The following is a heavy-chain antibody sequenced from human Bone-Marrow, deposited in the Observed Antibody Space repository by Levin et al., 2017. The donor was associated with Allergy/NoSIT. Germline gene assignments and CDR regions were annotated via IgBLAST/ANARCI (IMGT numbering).Heavy chain of an antibody. CDR2: IFHSGST. CDR3: ARRAYYGSGTEYVSFDS. CDR1: GGSISTSYW. J-gene: IGHJ4*02. V-gene: IGHV4-4*02. Sequence: PGGSLRLSCTVSGGSISTSYWWSWVRQPPGEGLEWIGEIFHSGSTNYNPTLRSRLTISVDKSQNQFSLKLSSVTAADTAFYYCARRAYYGSGTEYVSFDSWGQGTLVTVSS. D-gene: IGHD3-10*01.